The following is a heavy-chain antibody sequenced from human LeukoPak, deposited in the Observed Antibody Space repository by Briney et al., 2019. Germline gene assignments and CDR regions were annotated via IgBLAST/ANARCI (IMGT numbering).Heavy chain of an antibody. J-gene: IGHJ5*02. CDR1: GFTFSSYA. CDR3: AKDVLGEDNWFDP. Sequence: PGRSLRLSCAASGFTFSSYAMHWVRQAPGKGLEWVAVISYDGSNKYYADSVKGRFTLSRDYSKNRLYLQMNSLRAEDTAVYYCAKDVLGEDNWFDPWGQGTLVTVSS. D-gene: IGHD3-10*01. V-gene: IGHV3-30-3*01. CDR2: ISYDGSNK.